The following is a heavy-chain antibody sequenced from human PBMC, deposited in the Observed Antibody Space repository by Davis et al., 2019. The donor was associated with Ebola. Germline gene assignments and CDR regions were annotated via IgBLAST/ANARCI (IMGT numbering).Heavy chain of an antibody. J-gene: IGHJ6*02. CDR2: ISGSGGTE. CDR1: GFTFSSYE. D-gene: IGHD3-3*01. Sequence: GESLKISCAASGFTFSSYEMNWVRQAPGKGLEWVSYISGSGGTEYYADSVQGRFTISRDNAKKLLYLQMNSLRAEDTGIYYCAREEVYDFWSGYQFYGMDVWGPGTTVIVSS. V-gene: IGHV3-48*03. CDR3: AREEVYDFWSGYQFYGMDV.